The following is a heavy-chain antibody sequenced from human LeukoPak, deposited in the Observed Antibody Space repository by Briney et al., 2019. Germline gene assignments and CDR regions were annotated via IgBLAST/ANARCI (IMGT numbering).Heavy chain of an antibody. Sequence: GGSLRLSCAASGFTFSRAWMSWLRQAPGKGLEWVANIKEDGNGDYYADSVKGRFAISKDNAKNSLYLQMNSLRAEDTAMYYCARDADGYEDWGQGTLVTVSS. J-gene: IGHJ4*02. CDR2: IKEDGNGD. CDR1: GFTFSRAW. D-gene: IGHD5-18*01. CDR3: ARDADGYED. V-gene: IGHV3-7*01.